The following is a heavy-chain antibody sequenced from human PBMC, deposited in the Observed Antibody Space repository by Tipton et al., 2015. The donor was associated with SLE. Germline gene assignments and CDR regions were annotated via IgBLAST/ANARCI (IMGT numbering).Heavy chain of an antibody. D-gene: IGHD2-15*01. CDR1: GFTFSSYE. J-gene: IGHJ4*02. CDR2: ISSSGSTM. Sequence: SLRLSCAASGFTFSSYEMNWVRQAPGKGLEWVSYISSSGSTMYYADSVKGRFTISRDNAKNSLYLQMNSLRAEDTAVYYCARWWRYCSGGSCYYFDYWGQGTLVTVSS. CDR3: ARWWRYCSGGSCYYFDY. V-gene: IGHV3-48*03.